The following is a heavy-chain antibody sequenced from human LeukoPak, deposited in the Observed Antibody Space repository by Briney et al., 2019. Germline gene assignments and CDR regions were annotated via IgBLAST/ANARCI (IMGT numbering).Heavy chain of an antibody. J-gene: IGHJ4*02. CDR1: GFTFSTCA. Sequence: GGSLRLSCAASGFTFSTCAMSWVRQAPGKGLEWVSSIGANGRSTYYADSVKGRFSISRDNSKNTLYLQMNSLRAEDRAVYYCAKRGLTGLNEGFDYWGQGTLVTVSS. CDR3: AKRGLTGLNEGFDY. V-gene: IGHV3-23*01. D-gene: IGHD1-1*01. CDR2: IGANGRST.